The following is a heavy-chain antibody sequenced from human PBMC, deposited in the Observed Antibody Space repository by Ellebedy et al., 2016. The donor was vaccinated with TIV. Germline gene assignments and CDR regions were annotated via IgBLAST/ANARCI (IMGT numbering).Heavy chain of an antibody. D-gene: IGHD5-24*01. J-gene: IGHJ4*02. V-gene: IGHV1-18*01. CDR2: ISAYYGST. CDR3: VREMKASGTISFAY. CDR1: GYNFIDYG. Sequence: AASVKVSCKTSGYNFIDYGVSWVRQAPGQGLEWMGWISAYYGSTTYAQSLQGRVTLTRDTSTSTLYMELRSLRFDDTAVYYCVREMKASGTISFAYWGQGTLVTVSS.